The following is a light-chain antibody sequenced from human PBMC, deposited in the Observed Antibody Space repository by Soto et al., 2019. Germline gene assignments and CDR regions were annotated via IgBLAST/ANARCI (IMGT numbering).Light chain of an antibody. J-gene: IGKJ4*01. V-gene: IGKV1-33*01. Sequence: DIQMTQSPSSLSASVGDRVTITCQASQDISTHLTWFQQKPGKAPKLLIYDVSTLETGVLSRFSGSGSGTDFTLSISSLQPEDIATYYCQQFDSLPLTFGGGTKVDIK. CDR3: QQFDSLPLT. CDR1: QDISTH. CDR2: DVS.